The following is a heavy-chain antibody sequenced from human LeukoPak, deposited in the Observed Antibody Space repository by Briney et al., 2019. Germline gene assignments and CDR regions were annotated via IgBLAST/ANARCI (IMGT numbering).Heavy chain of an antibody. CDR1: GGSFSGYY. D-gene: IGHD2-2*01. CDR2: INHSGST. J-gene: IGHJ4*02. Sequence: SETLSLTCAVYGGSFSGYYLSWIRQPPGKGLEWIGEINHSGSTNYNPSLKSRVTISVDTSKNQFSLKLSSVTAADTAVYYCARASIVVPAAAFDYWGQGTLVTVSS. V-gene: IGHV4-34*01. CDR3: ARASIVVPAAAFDY.